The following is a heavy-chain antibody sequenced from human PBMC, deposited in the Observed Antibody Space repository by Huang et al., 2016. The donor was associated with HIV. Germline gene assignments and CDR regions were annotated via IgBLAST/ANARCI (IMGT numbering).Heavy chain of an antibody. Sequence: QVQLRQWGAGLVKPSETLSLTCAVYGGSFSGYYWTWIRQSPGTGLEWIEEINHIGKTNYQASRKSRVTISTDTAKTQFSLQWTSVSAADTGVYFCAREKAADSAWYGVYYFDYWGEGALVTVTS. CDR3: AREKAADSAWYGVYYFDY. J-gene: IGHJ4*02. CDR1: GGSFSGYY. V-gene: IGHV4-34*01. CDR2: INHIGKT. D-gene: IGHD6-19*01.